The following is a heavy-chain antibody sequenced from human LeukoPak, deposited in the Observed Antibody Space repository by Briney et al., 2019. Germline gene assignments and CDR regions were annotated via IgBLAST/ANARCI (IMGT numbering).Heavy chain of an antibody. D-gene: IGHD4-23*01. Sequence: SETLSLTCTVAGGSISNSYYWGWIRQPPGKGLEWIGSIYYSGSSYYNPSLKSRLTISVDTSKNQFSLQLSSVTAADTAVYYCARHLAYGGNSAWACWGQGTLVTVSS. CDR1: GGSISNSYY. CDR2: IYYSGSS. J-gene: IGHJ4*02. CDR3: ARHLAYGGNSAWAC. V-gene: IGHV4-39*01.